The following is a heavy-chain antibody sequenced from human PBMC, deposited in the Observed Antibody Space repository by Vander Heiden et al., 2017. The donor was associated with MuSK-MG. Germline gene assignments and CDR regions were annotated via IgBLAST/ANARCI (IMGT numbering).Heavy chain of an antibody. V-gene: IGHV4-59*08. CDR1: ARSISSYY. CDR3: ASTATTNSDAFDI. CDR2: IYYSGGT. D-gene: IGHD2-15*01. J-gene: IGHJ3*02. Sequence: QVQLQESGPGLVKPSATLSLTCTAPARSISSYYWSWVRQPPGQGLELIGYIYYSGGTNYNPSLKSRVTISVDTSKNQFSLKLSSVTAADTAVYYCASTATTNSDAFDIWGQGTMVTVSS.